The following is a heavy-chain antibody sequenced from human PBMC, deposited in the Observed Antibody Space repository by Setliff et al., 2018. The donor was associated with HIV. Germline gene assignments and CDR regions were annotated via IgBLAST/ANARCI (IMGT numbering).Heavy chain of an antibody. CDR3: ATTRPISTGYPGFFDS. D-gene: IGHD3-9*01. J-gene: IGHJ4*02. CDR1: GGSISSSSYY. V-gene: IGHV4-39*01. CDR2: IYYSGST. Sequence: TLSLTCTVSGGSISSSSYYWGWIRQPPGKGLEWIGSIYYSGSTYYNPSLKSRVTISVDTSKNQFFLKLSSVNAADTALYYCATTRPISTGYPGFFDSWGQGIVVTVSS.